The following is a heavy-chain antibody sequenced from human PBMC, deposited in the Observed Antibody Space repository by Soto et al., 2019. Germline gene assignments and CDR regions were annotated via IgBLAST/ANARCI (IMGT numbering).Heavy chain of an antibody. J-gene: IGHJ4*02. CDR2: INHSGST. D-gene: IGHD4-17*01. CDR1: GGSFSGYY. CDR3: ARDGGGTMTTVTFDY. Sequence: SETLSLTCAVYGGSFSGYYWSWIRQPPGKGLEWIGEINHSGSTNYNPSLKSRVTISVDTSKNQFSLKLSSVTAADTAVYYCARDGGGTMTTVTFDYWGQGTLVTVSS. V-gene: IGHV4-34*01.